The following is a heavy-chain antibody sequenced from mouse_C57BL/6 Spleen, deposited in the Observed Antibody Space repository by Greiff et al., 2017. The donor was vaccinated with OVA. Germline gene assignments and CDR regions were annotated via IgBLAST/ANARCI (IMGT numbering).Heavy chain of an antibody. V-gene: IGHV1-85*01. CDR3: ARGSFNWDPFYAMDY. J-gene: IGHJ4*01. D-gene: IGHD4-1*02. CDR2: IYPRDGST. CDR1: GYTFTSYD. Sequence: QVQLKESGPELVKPGASVKLSCKASGYTFTSYDINWVKQRPGQGLEWIGWIYPRDGSTKYNEKFKGKATLTVDTSSSTAYMELHSLTSEDSAVYFCARGSFNWDPFYAMDYWGQGTSVTVSS.